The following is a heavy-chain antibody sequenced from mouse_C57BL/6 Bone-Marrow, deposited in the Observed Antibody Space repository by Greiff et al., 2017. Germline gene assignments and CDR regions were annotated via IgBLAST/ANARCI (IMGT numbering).Heavy chain of an antibody. CDR1: GYTFTSYG. CDR3: ARDYDYLFDY. V-gene: IGHV1-81*01. D-gene: IGHD2-4*01. Sequence: VKLMESGAELARPGASVKLSCKASGYTFTSYGISWVKQRTGQGLEWIGEIYPRSGNTYYNEKFKGKATLTADKSSSTAYMELRSLTSEDSAVYFCARDYDYLFDYGGQGTTLTVSS. CDR2: IYPRSGNT. J-gene: IGHJ2*01.